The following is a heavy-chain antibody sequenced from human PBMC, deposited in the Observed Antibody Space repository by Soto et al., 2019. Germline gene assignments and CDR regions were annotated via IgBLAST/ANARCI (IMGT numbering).Heavy chain of an antibody. V-gene: IGHV4-59*01. J-gene: IGHJ2*01. CDR3: ARVGYYDSSGYVGYFDL. D-gene: IGHD3-22*01. CDR2: IYYSGST. CDR1: GGSISSYY. Sequence: QVQLQESGPGLVKPSETLSLTCTVSGGSISSYYWSWIRQPPGKGLEWIGYIYYSGSTNYNPSLKRCVTISVDTSKNQFSLKLSSVTAADTAVYYCARVGYYDSSGYVGYFDLWGRGTLVTVSS.